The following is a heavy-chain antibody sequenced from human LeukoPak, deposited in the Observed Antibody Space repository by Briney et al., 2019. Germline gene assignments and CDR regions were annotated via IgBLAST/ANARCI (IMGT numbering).Heavy chain of an antibody. Sequence: PGRSLRLSCAASGFTFSSYAMHWVRQAPGKGLEWVAVISYDGSNKYYADSVKGRFTISRDNSKNTLYLHMNSLRAEDTAVYYCAKTYDYVRDYFDYWGQGTLVTVSS. D-gene: IGHD3-16*01. J-gene: IGHJ4*02. CDR3: AKTYDYVRDYFDY. CDR1: GFTFSSYA. V-gene: IGHV3-30*04. CDR2: ISYDGSNK.